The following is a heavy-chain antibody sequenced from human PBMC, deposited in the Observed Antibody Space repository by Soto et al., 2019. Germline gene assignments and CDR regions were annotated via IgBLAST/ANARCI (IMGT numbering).Heavy chain of an antibody. CDR1: GYTFTGYY. CDR2: INPNSGGT. J-gene: IGHJ3*02. Sequence: ASVKVSCKASGYTFTGYYMHWVRQAPGQGLEWMGWINPNSGGTNYAQKFQGWVTMTRDTSISTAYMELSRLRSDDTAVYYCARGAFSGSGLDLNRDAFDIWGQGTMVTVSS. CDR3: ARGAFSGSGLDLNRDAFDI. D-gene: IGHD3-3*01. V-gene: IGHV1-2*04.